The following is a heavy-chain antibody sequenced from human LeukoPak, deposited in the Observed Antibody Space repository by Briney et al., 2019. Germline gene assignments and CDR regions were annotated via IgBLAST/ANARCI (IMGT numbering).Heavy chain of an antibody. CDR3: AKNSIVLMVYAKILDY. CDR2: ISSGSSYM. CDR1: GFTFTSYS. D-gene: IGHD2-8*01. V-gene: IGHV3-21*04. Sequence: GGSLRLSCAASGFTFTSYSMNWVRRAPGKGLEWVSSISSGSSYMYYADSVKGRFTISRDNSKNTLYLQMNSLRAEDTAVYYCAKNSIVLMVYAKILDYWGQGTLVTVSS. J-gene: IGHJ4*02.